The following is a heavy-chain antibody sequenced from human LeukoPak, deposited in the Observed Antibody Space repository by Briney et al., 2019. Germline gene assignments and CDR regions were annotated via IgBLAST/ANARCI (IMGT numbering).Heavy chain of an antibody. D-gene: IGHD3-16*02. CDR1: EYSFTTYW. V-gene: IGHV5-51*01. Sequence: GESLKISCKGSEYSFTTYWFGGVRQMPGKGREWMGIIYPVDSDTRYSPSFQGQVTISADKSISTAYLQWSSLKASDTAMYYCARLVVPPRPTDYYYYYYMDVWGKGTTVTVSS. CDR2: IYPVDSDT. J-gene: IGHJ6*03. CDR3: ARLVVPPRPTDYYYYYYMDV.